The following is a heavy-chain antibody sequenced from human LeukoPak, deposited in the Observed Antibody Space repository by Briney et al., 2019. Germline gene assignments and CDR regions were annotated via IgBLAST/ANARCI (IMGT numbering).Heavy chain of an antibody. CDR1: GFAFSSYG. CDR3: ARSLGRGSGSYYAY. D-gene: IGHD3-10*01. V-gene: IGHV3-30*03. Sequence: GGSLRLSCAASGFAFSSYGMHWVRQAAGKGLEWEAVISYDGSNKYYADSVKGRFTISRDNSKNTLYLQMNSLRAEDTAVYYYARSLGRGSGSYYAYWGQGTLVTVSS. CDR2: ISYDGSNK. J-gene: IGHJ4*02.